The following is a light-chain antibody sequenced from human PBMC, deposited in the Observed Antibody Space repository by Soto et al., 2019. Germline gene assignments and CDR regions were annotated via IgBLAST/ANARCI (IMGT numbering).Light chain of an antibody. CDR3: QQSYSPSYT. Sequence: DIQMTQSPSTLSASVGDRVTITCRASQSIVNWLAWYQQKPGKAPQLLIYDASSLESGVSSRFSGSGSATEFTLTISSLQPEDFATYYCQQSYSPSYTFGPGTKVDIK. CDR1: QSIVNW. CDR2: DAS. V-gene: IGKV1-5*01. J-gene: IGKJ3*01.